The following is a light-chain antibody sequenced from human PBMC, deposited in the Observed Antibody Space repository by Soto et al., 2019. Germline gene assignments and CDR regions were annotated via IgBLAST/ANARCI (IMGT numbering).Light chain of an antibody. J-gene: IGKJ3*01. CDR3: QQFGGSPLFT. CDR2: EAS. Sequence: EIVLTQSPGTLSLSPGETATLSCRASQKISDNYLAWYQQKPGQAPRLLIYEASRRATGIPERFSGSGSGTDFTLTINRLEPEDFAVYYCQQFGGSPLFTFGPGTKVDVK. V-gene: IGKV3-20*01. CDR1: QKISDNY.